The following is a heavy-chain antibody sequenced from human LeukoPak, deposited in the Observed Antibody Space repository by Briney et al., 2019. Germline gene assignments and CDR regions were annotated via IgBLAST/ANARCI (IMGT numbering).Heavy chain of an antibody. CDR3: AKNPPRRFGKFDY. D-gene: IGHD3-10*01. CDR2: ISWNSGSI. Sequence: GGSLRLSCAASGFTFDDYAMHWVRQAPGKGLEWVSGISWNSGSIGYADSVKGRFTISRDNAKNSLYLQMNSLRAEDTALYYCAKNPPRRFGKFDYWGQGTLVTVSS. CDR1: GFTFDDYA. V-gene: IGHV3-9*01. J-gene: IGHJ4*02.